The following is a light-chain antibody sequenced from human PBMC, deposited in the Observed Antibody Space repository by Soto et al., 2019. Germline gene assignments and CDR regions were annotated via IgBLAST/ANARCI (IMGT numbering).Light chain of an antibody. V-gene: IGKV3-11*01. CDR2: DAS. J-gene: IGKJ3*01. Sequence: EIVLTQSPATLSLSPGERATLSCRASQSVSSYLAWYQQKPGQAPRILIYDASNRATGIPARFSGSGSGTDFTITISSLEPEDFAVYYCQQRSNWPPFTFGPGTIVDIK. CDR3: QQRSNWPPFT. CDR1: QSVSSY.